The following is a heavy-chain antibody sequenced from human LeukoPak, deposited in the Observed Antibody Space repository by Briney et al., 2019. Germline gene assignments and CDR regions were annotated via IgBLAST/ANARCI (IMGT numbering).Heavy chain of an antibody. CDR1: GYIFTTYW. CDR2: IYPGDSDT. J-gene: IGHJ4*02. Sequence: GESLKISCKGSGYIFTTYWIGWVRQMPGEGLEWMGIIYPGDSDTRYSPSFQGQVTISADKSISTAYLQWSSLKASDTAIYYCARGRCSSTTCPFDYWGQGTLVTVSS. D-gene: IGHD2-2*01. CDR3: ARGRCSSTTCPFDY. V-gene: IGHV5-51*01.